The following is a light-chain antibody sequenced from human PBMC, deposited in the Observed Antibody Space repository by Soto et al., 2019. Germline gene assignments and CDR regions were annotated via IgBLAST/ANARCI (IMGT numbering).Light chain of an antibody. CDR3: QQGYSPLLT. CDR2: GTS. CDR1: QSISKY. Sequence: DIQMTQSPSSLSASVGDRVTLTCRASQSISKYLNWYQVKSGKGPKLLIYGTSTLQSGVPSRFSGSGSGTHFTLTISNLQPEDFAVYYCQQGYSPLLTFGGGTRVVIK. J-gene: IGKJ4*01. V-gene: IGKV1-39*01.